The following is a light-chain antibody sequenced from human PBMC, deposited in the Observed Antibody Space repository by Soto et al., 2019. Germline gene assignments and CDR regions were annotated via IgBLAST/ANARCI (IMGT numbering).Light chain of an antibody. CDR1: QSISSY. V-gene: IGKV1-39*01. Sequence: IKMNQFPSSLSASVRDRVTITCRASQSISSYLNWYQQKPGKAPKLLIYAASSLQSGVPSRISGRASGTEFTLTISSLQPEDCATYYCQQSYNTPWTFSQGTKV. CDR2: AAS. CDR3: QQSYNTPWT. J-gene: IGKJ1*01.